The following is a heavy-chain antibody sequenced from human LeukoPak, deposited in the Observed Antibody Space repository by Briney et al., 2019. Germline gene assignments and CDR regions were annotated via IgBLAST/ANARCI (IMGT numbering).Heavy chain of an antibody. CDR1: GGSISSSSYY. V-gene: IGHV4-39*01. CDR3: ARHVDYYDSSGYAHPYYFDY. Sequence: SETLSLTCTASGGSISSSSYYWGWIRQPPGKGLEWIGSIYYSGSTYYNPSLKSRVTISVDTSKNQFSLKLSSVTAADTAVYYCARHVDYYDSSGYAHPYYFDYWGQGTLVTVSS. CDR2: IYYSGST. J-gene: IGHJ4*02. D-gene: IGHD3-22*01.